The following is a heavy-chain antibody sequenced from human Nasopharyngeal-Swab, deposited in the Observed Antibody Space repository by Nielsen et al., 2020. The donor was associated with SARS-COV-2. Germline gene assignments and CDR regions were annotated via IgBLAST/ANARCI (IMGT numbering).Heavy chain of an antibody. CDR2: IYSGGST. CDR3: ANINATYSGSYLDY. D-gene: IGHD1-26*01. J-gene: IGHJ4*02. Sequence: GESLKISCAASGFTVSSNYMSWVRQAPGKGLEWVSVIYSGGSTYYADSVKGRFTISRHNSKNTLYLQMNSLRAEDTAVYYCANINATYSGSYLDYWGQGTLVTVSS. CDR1: GFTVSSNY. V-gene: IGHV3-53*04.